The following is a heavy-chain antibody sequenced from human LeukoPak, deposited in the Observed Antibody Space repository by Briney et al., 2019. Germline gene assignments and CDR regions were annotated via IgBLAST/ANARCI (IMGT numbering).Heavy chain of an antibody. Sequence: ASVKVSCKASGYTFTSYYMHWVRQAPGQGLEWMGIINPSGGSTSYAQKFQGRVTMTRDTPTSTVYMELSSLRSEDTAVYYCARDLIITAGTPNFDYWGQGTLVTVSS. CDR1: GYTFTSYY. J-gene: IGHJ4*02. CDR2: INPSGGST. V-gene: IGHV1-46*01. CDR3: ARDLIITAGTPNFDY. D-gene: IGHD6-13*01.